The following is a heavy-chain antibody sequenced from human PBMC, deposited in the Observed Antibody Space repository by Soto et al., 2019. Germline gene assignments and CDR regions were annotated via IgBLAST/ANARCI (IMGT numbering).Heavy chain of an antibody. CDR2: IYYGGNT. CDR1: GGFIRSSTYY. V-gene: IGHV4-39*01. D-gene: IGHD1-26*01. CDR3: ARHVPTYSERLFDY. Sequence: SEPLSLTCTVSGGFIRSSTYYWAWIRQPPGKGREWIGSIYYGGNTYYTPSLESRVIISVDTSKNQFSLKLGSVTAADRAVYFCARHVPTYSERLFDYWGQGSLLT. J-gene: IGHJ4*02.